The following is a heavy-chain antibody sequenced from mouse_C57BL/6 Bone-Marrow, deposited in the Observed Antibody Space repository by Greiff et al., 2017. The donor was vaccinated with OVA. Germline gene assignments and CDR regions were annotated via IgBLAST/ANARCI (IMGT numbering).Heavy chain of an antibody. V-gene: IGHV14-4*01. CDR3: THYYCSTRYFDV. CDR1: GFNIKDDY. J-gene: IGHJ1*03. Sequence: VQLQQSGAELVRPGASVKLSCTASGFNIKDDYMHWVKQRPEQGLEWIGWIDPENGDTEYASKFQGKATITADTSSNTAYLQLSSLTSEDTAVYYCTHYYCSTRYFDVWGTGTTVTVAS. D-gene: IGHD1-1*01. CDR2: IDPENGDT.